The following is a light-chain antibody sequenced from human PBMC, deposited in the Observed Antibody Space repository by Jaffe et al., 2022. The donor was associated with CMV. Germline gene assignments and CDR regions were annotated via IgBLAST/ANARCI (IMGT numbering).Light chain of an antibody. CDR1: QGVTRD. J-gene: IGKJ1*01. CDR3: LQDYDYPRT. V-gene: IGKV1-6*01. CDR2: GVS. Sequence: AIQMTQSPSSLSASVGDRVTITCRASQGVTRDLGWYQQKPGRPPKPLIYGVSTLQTGVPSRFSGSGSGTDFTLTISSLQPDDFATYYCLQDYDYPRTFGQGTKVEIK.